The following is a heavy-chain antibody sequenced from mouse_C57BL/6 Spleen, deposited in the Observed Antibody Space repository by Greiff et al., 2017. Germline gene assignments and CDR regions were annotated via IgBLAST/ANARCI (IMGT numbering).Heavy chain of an antibody. CDR2: IYPGSGST. CDR1: GYTFTSYW. Sequence: QVQLQQPGAELVKPGASVKMSCKASGYTFTSYWITWVKQRPGQGLEWIGDIYPGSGSTNYNEKFKSKATLTVDTSSSTAYMQLSSLTSEDSAVYYCARVGGYDYDSACWGQGTLVTVAA. J-gene: IGHJ3*01. CDR3: ARVGGYDYDSAC. V-gene: IGHV1-55*01. D-gene: IGHD2-4*01.